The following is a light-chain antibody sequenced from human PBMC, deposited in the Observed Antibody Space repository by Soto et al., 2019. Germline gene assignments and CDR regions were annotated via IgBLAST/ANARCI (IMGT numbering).Light chain of an antibody. V-gene: IGLV2-8*01. CDR3: CSYAGNDNYV. Sequence: QSALTQPPSASGSPGQSVTISCTGTSSDVGGYNYVSWYQQHPGKAPKLIIYELNKRPSGVPDRFSGAKSGNTASLSVSGLQVEDEADYYCCSYAGNDNYVFGTGTKVTVL. CDR2: ELN. J-gene: IGLJ1*01. CDR1: SSDVGGYNY.